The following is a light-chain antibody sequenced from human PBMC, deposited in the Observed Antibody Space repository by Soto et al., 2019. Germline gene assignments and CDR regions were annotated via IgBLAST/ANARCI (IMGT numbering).Light chain of an antibody. V-gene: IGLV2-14*01. CDR3: TSYTTYSSIVV. CDR1: ASDVGGYNF. Sequence: QSALTQPASVSGSPGQSITISCTGSASDVGGYNFVSWYQQHPGKAPKLMIYEVTRRPSGISNRFSGSKSGNTASLTISGLQAEDEADYYCTSYTTYSSIVVFGGGTKLTVL. J-gene: IGLJ3*02. CDR2: EVT.